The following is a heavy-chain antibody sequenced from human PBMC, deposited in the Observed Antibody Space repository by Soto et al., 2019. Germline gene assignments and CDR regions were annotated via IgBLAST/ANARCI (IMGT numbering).Heavy chain of an antibody. V-gene: IGHV3-33*01. CDR2: IWYDGSNK. J-gene: IGHJ3*02. CDR1: GFTFSSYG. Sequence: PGGSLRLSCAASGFTFSSYGMHRVRQAPGKGLEWVAVIWYDGSNKYYADSVKGRFTISRDNSKNTLYLQMNSLRAEDTAVYYCACIAGVDDAFDIWGQGTMVTVSS. CDR3: ACIAGVDDAFDI. D-gene: IGHD6-13*01.